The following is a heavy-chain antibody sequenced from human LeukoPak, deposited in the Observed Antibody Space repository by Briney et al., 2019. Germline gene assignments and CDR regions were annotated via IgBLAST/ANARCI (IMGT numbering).Heavy chain of an antibody. D-gene: IGHD5-18*01. CDR2: IYPGDSDT. V-gene: IGHV5-51*01. Sequence: GESLKISCKGSGYNFASYCIGCVRQMPGKSLEWMGIIYPGDSDTRSSPSFQGQVTMSVDKSVNTAYLQWSSLKASDTAMYYCARTPGYSFYFDYWGLGTPVTVSS. CDR3: ARTPGYSFYFDY. J-gene: IGHJ4*02. CDR1: GYNFASYC.